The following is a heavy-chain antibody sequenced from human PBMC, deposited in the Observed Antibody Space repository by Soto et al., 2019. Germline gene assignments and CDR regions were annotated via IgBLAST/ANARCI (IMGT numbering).Heavy chain of an antibody. CDR1: GFTFSSYG. V-gene: IGHV3-30*18. J-gene: IGHJ4*02. D-gene: IGHD6-6*01. Sequence: QVQLVESGGGVVQPGRSLRLSCAASGFTFSSYGMHWVRQAPGKGLEWVAVISFDGSDIYYAASVKGRFTISRDNSKNTLYLQMNILRAEDTSVYYCAKDQVGGSSSPYDYWGQGTLVTVSS. CDR3: AKDQVGGSSSPYDY. CDR2: ISFDGSDI.